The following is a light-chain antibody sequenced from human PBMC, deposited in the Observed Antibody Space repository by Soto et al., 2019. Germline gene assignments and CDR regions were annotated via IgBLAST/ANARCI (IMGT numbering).Light chain of an antibody. J-gene: IGLJ3*02. Sequence: QSALTQPASVSGSPGQSITISCTGTSSDAGNYNFVSWYQQHPGKAPKVIIYEDSTRPSGVSNRISGSKSGNTASLTISGXXXXXXXXYXCCSYAGSSTSWVFGGGTKLTV. V-gene: IGLV2-23*01. CDR3: CSYAGSSTSWV. CDR1: SSDAGNYNF. CDR2: EDS.